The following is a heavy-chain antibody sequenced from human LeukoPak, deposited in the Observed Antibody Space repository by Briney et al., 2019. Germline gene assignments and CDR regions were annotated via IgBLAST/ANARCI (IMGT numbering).Heavy chain of an antibody. D-gene: IGHD3-16*01. CDR3: ARQGPYMMTADFDY. V-gene: IGHV4-59*08. CDR2: IYYSGST. CDR1: GGSISSYY. Sequence: SETLSLTCTVSGGSISSYYWSWIRQPPGKGLEWIGYIYYSGSTNYNPSLKSRVTISVDTSKNQFSLKLSSVTAADTAVYYCARQGPYMMTADFDYWGQGTLVTVSS. J-gene: IGHJ4*02.